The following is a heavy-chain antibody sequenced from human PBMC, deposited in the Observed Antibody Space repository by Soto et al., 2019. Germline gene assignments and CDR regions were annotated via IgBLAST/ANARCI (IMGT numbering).Heavy chain of an antibody. Sequence: QVQLVQSGAEVKKPGASVKVSCEASGYTFSSYGISWVRQAPGQGLEWLGWISAYNGKTNYAQNLQGRVTMTTDTSTNTAYMELRSLRSDDTAMYYCARRPRERAPDYWGQGTLVTVSS. D-gene: IGHD6-25*01. J-gene: IGHJ4*02. CDR2: ISAYNGKT. V-gene: IGHV1-18*01. CDR3: ARRPRERAPDY. CDR1: GYTFSSYG.